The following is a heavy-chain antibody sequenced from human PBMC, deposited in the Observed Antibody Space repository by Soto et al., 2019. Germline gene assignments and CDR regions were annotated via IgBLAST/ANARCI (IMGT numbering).Heavy chain of an antibody. J-gene: IGHJ5*01. D-gene: IGHD1-7*01. CDR2: IKQDEIEK. CDR1: GFSFSNYW. CDR3: AREELSRGGFDS. V-gene: IGHV3-7*01. Sequence: EVQLVESGGGLVQPGGSLRLSCAASGFSFSNYWMSWVRQVPGKGLEWVANIKQDEIEKHYVDSVKGRFTISRDNAKNSMYLQMNSLRAEDTAVYYCAREELSRGGFDSWGQGTLVTVSS.